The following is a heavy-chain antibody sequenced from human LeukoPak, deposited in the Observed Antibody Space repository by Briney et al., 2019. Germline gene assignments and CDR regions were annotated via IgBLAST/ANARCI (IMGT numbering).Heavy chain of an antibody. Sequence: ASVKVSCKASGYTLTNYAMNWVGPAPGQGVEWMGWINTNTGNPTYAQGFTGRFVFSLDTSVSTAYLQISSLKAEDTAVYYCASGQLGSGDAFDIWGQGTMVTVSS. V-gene: IGHV7-4-1*02. CDR2: INTNTGNP. D-gene: IGHD6-13*01. J-gene: IGHJ3*02. CDR3: ASGQLGSGDAFDI. CDR1: GYTLTNYA.